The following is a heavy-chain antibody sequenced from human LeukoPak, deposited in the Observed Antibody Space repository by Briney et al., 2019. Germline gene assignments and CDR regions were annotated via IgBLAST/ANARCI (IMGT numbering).Heavy chain of an antibody. CDR1: GGSITSYY. Sequence: SETLSLTCTFSGGSITSYYWSWIRQPAGKGLEWIGRIHTSGSTYYNPSLKSRVTISVDTSKNQFSLKLSSVTAADTAVYYCAREARGYSYGLNWFDPWGQGTLVTVSS. CDR2: IHTSGST. CDR3: AREARGYSYGLNWFDP. V-gene: IGHV4-4*07. J-gene: IGHJ5*02. D-gene: IGHD5-18*01.